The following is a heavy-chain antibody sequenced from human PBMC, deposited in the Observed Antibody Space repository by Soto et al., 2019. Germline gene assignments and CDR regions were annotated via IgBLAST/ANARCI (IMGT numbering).Heavy chain of an antibody. V-gene: IGHV3-15*07. CDR1: GLTFSNAW. CDR3: TKEAENSWNYAWFDP. J-gene: IGHJ5*02. CDR2: IKSKTDGGTT. Sequence: EVQLVESGGGLVKPGGSLRLSCAASGLTFSNAWMSWVRQAPGKGLEWVGRIKSKTDGGTTEYAAPVQGRFSISRDDSKDTLYLQMNGLKTEDTAVYYGTKEAENSWNYAWFDPWGQGTLVIVSS. D-gene: IGHD1-7*01.